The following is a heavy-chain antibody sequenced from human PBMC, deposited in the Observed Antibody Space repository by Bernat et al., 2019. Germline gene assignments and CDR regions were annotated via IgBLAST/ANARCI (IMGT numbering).Heavy chain of an antibody. J-gene: IGHJ6*04. CDR1: GFTFSSYG. CDR3: AREAEYSSSSGLFGV. Sequence: QVQLVESGGGVVQPGRSLRLSCAASGFTFSSYGMHWVRQAPGKGLEWVAVISYDGSNKYYADSVKGRFTISRDNSKNTLYLQMNSLRAEDTAVYYCAREAEYSSSSGLFGVWGKGTTVTVSS. CDR2: ISYDGSNK. V-gene: IGHV3-30*03. D-gene: IGHD6-6*01.